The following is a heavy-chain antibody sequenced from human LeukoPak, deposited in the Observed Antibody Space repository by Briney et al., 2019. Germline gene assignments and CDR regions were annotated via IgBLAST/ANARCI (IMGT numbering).Heavy chain of an antibody. Sequence: SETLSLTCAVYGGSISGYYWSWIRQPPGKGLEWIGEIHYSESANYNPSLKSRAIISVDTSKNQFSPKLTSVTAADTAVYYCARETRRSRFDYWGQGTLVTVSS. D-gene: IGHD2-2*01. J-gene: IGHJ4*02. CDR2: IHYSESA. CDR1: GGSISGYY. V-gene: IGHV4-34*01. CDR3: ARETRRSRFDY.